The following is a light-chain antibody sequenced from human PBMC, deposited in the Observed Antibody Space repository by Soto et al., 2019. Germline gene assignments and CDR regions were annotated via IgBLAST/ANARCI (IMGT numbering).Light chain of an antibody. CDR1: SSDVGGYKY. Sequence: QSALTQPASVSGSPGQSITISCTGTSSDVGGYKYVSWYQHQPGRAPTVVIYEVSHRPSGVSNRFSGSKSGNTASLTISGLQTEDEADYYCNSYTSSTSRPYVFGTGTKLTVL. V-gene: IGLV2-14*01. J-gene: IGLJ1*01. CDR2: EVS. CDR3: NSYTSSTSRPYV.